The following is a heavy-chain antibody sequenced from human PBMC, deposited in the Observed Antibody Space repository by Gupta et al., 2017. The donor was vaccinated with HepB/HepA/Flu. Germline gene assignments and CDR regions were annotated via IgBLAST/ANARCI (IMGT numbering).Heavy chain of an antibody. CDR2: IRGAGDKT. CDR1: GFTFNLYS. V-gene: IGHV3-23*01. D-gene: IGHD4-17*01. J-gene: IGHJ5*02. CDR3: AKSDHGYGEKVVH. Sequence: EVQLLESGGDSVQSGGSLRLSCTASGFTFNLYSMYWVRQAPGKGLERVSFIRGAGDKTYYADSGRGRFTISRDNSKKTLYLQMSSLRAEDTAIYYCAKSDHGYGEKVVHWGQGTLVTVSS.